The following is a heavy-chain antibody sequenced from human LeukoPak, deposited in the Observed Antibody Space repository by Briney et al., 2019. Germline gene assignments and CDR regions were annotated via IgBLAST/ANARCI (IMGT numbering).Heavy chain of an antibody. V-gene: IGHV1-2*02. D-gene: IGHD2-2*01. CDR1: GYTFTGYY. Sequence: ASVKVSCKASGYTFTGYYMHWVRQAPGQGLEWMGWINPNSGGTNYAQKFQGRVTMTRDTSISTAYMELSRLISDDTAVYYCARERYQLLFHNWFDPWGQGTLVTVSS. J-gene: IGHJ5*02. CDR3: ARERYQLLFHNWFDP. CDR2: INPNSGGT.